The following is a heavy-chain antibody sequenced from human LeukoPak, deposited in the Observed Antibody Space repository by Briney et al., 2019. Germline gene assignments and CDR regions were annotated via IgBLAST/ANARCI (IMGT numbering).Heavy chain of an antibody. J-gene: IGHJ4*02. CDR1: GFTFNAYA. CDR2: ISKSGVDT. CDR3: AKDRGTGWTRLDY. V-gene: IGHV3-23*01. Sequence: GGSLRLSCVASGFTFNAYAMSWVRQAPGKGLEWVSAISKSGVDTYYADSVKGRFTISRDNSKNTMYLRINSLRAEDTAVYHCAKDRGTGWTRLDYWGQGTLVTVSS. D-gene: IGHD6-19*01.